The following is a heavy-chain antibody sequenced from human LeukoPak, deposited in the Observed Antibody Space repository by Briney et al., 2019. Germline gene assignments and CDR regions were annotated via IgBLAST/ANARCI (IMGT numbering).Heavy chain of an antibody. V-gene: IGHV4-39*01. CDR3: ARTSGWYKGRYFDY. CDR2: IYYSGST. Sequence: PSETLSLTCTVSGGSISSSSYYWGWIRQPPGKGLEWIGSIYYSGSTYYNPSLKSQVTISVDTSKNQFSLKLSSVTAADTAVYYCARTSGWYKGRYFDYWGQGTLVTVSS. D-gene: IGHD6-19*01. J-gene: IGHJ4*02. CDR1: GGSISSSSYY.